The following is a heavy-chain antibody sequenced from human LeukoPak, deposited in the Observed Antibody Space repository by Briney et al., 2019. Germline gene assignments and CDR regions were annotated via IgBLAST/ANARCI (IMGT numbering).Heavy chain of an antibody. CDR2: ISNYSGNT. Sequence: ASVKVSCKASGYTFTTYGISWVRQAPGQGPEWMGWISNYSGNTHYAQELQGRVTLTTDTSTSTAYMDLRSLRSDDTAVYYCARDGRGHWDTRIWYLGNWFDPWGQGTLVTVSS. V-gene: IGHV1-18*01. CDR1: GYTFTTYG. J-gene: IGHJ5*02. CDR3: ARDGRGHWDTRIWYLGNWFDP. D-gene: IGHD6-13*01.